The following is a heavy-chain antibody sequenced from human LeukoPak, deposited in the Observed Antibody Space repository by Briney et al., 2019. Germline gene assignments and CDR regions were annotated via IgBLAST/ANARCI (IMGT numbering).Heavy chain of an antibody. Sequence: GGSLRLSCAASGFTFSSYAMSWVRQAPGKGLEWVSANSGSGGSTYYADSVKGRFTISRDNSKNTLYLQMNSLRAEDTAVYYCAKDPSTYCSGGSCYYDYWGQGTLVTVSS. D-gene: IGHD2-15*01. CDR2: NSGSGGST. J-gene: IGHJ4*02. CDR1: GFTFSSYA. CDR3: AKDPSTYCSGGSCYYDY. V-gene: IGHV3-23*01.